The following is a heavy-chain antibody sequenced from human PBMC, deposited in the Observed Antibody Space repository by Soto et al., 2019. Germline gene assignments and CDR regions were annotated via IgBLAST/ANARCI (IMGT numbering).Heavy chain of an antibody. Sequence: GGSLRLSCAASGFTFSSYDMHWVRQAPGKGLEWVAVIWYDGSNKYYADSVKGRFTISRDNSKNTLYLQMNSLRAEDTAVYYCARVGFPIAAAGTRVVLRWFDPWGQGTLVTVSS. D-gene: IGHD6-13*01. CDR3: ARVGFPIAAAGTRVVLRWFDP. J-gene: IGHJ5*02. V-gene: IGHV3-33*01. CDR2: IWYDGSNK. CDR1: GFTFSSYD.